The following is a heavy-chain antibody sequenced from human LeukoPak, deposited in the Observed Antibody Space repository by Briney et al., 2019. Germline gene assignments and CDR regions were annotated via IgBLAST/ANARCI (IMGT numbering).Heavy chain of an antibody. V-gene: IGHV1-69*04. D-gene: IGHD3-10*01. CDR2: IIPILGIA. Sequence: ASVKVSCKASGGTFSSYTISWVRQAPGQGLEWMGRIIPILGIANYAQKFQGRVTITADKSTSTAYMELSSLRSEDTAVYYCAKDKGGSEIYAFDIWGQGTMVTVSS. CDR3: AKDKGGSEIYAFDI. CDR1: GGTFSSYT. J-gene: IGHJ3*02.